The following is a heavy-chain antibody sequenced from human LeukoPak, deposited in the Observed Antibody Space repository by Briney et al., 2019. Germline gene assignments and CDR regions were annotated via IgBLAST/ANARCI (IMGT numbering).Heavy chain of an antibody. CDR1: GFTFSSYD. CDR2: VSSTSGYI. J-gene: IGHJ4*02. Sequence: GGSLRLSCAASGFTFSSYDMHWVRQAPGKGLEWVSSVSSTSGYIYYADSVKGRFTISRDNSKNSVYLQMNSLRAEDTAVYYCAKRGGESNGWGAFDYWGQGTLVTVSS. CDR3: AKRGGESNGWGAFDY. V-gene: IGHV3-21*01. D-gene: IGHD6-19*01.